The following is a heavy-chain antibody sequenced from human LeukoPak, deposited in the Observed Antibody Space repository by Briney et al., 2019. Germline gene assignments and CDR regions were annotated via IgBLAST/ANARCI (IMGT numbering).Heavy chain of an antibody. Sequence: GGSLRLSCAASGFTFSSYSMNWVRQAPGKGLEWVSSISSSSSYIYYADSVKGRFTISRDNAKNSLYLQMNSLRAEDTAVYYCARSFLSIAAAATDYWGQGTLVSVSS. CDR3: ARSFLSIAAAATDY. V-gene: IGHV3-21*01. CDR1: GFTFSSYS. CDR2: ISSSSSYI. J-gene: IGHJ4*02. D-gene: IGHD6-13*01.